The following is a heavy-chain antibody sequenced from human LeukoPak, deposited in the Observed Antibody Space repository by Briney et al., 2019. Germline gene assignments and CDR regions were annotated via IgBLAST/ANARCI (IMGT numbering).Heavy chain of an antibody. J-gene: IGHJ4*02. D-gene: IGHD3-10*01. V-gene: IGHV3-30*02. CDR1: GFTFSNYG. CDR3: AKEVTTMVLIDY. Sequence: PGGSLRLSCAASGFTFSNYGIHWVRQAPGKGLEWVAFIRYDGSNKYYADSVKGRFTISRDNSKNTLYLQMNSLRAEDTAVYYCAKEVTTMVLIDYWGQGTLVTVSS. CDR2: IRYDGSNK.